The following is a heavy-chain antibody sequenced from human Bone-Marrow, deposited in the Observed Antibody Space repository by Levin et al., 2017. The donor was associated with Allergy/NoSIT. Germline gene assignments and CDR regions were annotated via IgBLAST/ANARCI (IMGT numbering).Heavy chain of an antibody. D-gene: IGHD1-26*01. CDR2: ISYDGSNK. CDR1: GFTFSSYG. CDR3: AKEGGATLEAFDI. J-gene: IGHJ3*02. V-gene: IGHV3-30*18. Sequence: GGSLRLSCAASGFTFSSYGMHWVRQAPGKGLEWVAVISYDGSNKYYADSVKGRFTISRDNSKNTLYLQMNSLRAEDTAVYYCAKEGGATLEAFDIWGQGTMVTVSS.